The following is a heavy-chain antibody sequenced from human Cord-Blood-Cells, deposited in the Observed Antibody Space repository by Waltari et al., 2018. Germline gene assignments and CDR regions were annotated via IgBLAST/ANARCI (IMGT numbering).Heavy chain of an antibody. CDR1: GGSFSGYY. Sequence: QVQLQQWGAGLLKPSETLSLTCAVYGGSFSGYYWSWIRQPPGQGLEWIGEINHSGSTNYNPSLKSRVTISVDTSKNQFSLKLSSVTAADTAVYYCARPAPRTYTAMVTIYWYFDLWGRGTLVTVSS. D-gene: IGHD5-18*01. J-gene: IGHJ2*01. CDR3: ARPAPRTYTAMVTIYWYFDL. V-gene: IGHV4-34*01. CDR2: INHSGST.